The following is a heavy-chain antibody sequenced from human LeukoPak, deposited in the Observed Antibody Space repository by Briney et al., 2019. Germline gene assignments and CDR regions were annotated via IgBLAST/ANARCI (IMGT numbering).Heavy chain of an antibody. V-gene: IGHV3-48*01. CDR1: GFTFSSYA. Sequence: GGSLRLSCAASGFTFSSYAMSWVRQAPGKGLEWVSYISSSGSTIYYADSVKGRFTISRDNAKNSLYLQMNSLRAEDTAVYYCARASLWYDSSGYLGYWGQGTLVTVSS. D-gene: IGHD3-22*01. CDR3: ARASLWYDSSGYLGY. J-gene: IGHJ4*02. CDR2: ISSSGSTI.